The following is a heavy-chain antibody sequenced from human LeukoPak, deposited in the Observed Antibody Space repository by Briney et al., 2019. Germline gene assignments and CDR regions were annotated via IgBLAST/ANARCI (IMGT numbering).Heavy chain of an antibody. Sequence: GGSLRLSCAASGFTFSSYGMSWVRQAPGKGLEWVAYISSSSSNTYYADSVKSRFTISRDNAKNSLYLQMNSLRAEDTAVYYCARVNRMVPGYCSGGTCPGDYWGQGTLVTVSS. V-gene: IGHV3-48*01. J-gene: IGHJ4*02. CDR2: ISSSSSNT. CDR1: GFTFSSYG. D-gene: IGHD2-15*01. CDR3: ARVNRMVPGYCSGGTCPGDY.